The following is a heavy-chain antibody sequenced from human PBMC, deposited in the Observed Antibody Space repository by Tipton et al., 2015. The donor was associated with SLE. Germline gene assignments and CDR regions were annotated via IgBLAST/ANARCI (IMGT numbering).Heavy chain of an antibody. Sequence: TLSLTCTISGGSVSSASYYWTWIRQPPGKGMEWLGYIFYSGDATYHPSLKSRVTISIDTSKNQFSLKLMSVTAADMAVYYCARESGSSGWSLDSWGQGIPVTVSS. D-gene: IGHD6-13*01. CDR1: GGSVSSASYY. CDR2: IFYSGDA. V-gene: IGHV4-61*01. CDR3: ARESGSSGWSLDS. J-gene: IGHJ4*02.